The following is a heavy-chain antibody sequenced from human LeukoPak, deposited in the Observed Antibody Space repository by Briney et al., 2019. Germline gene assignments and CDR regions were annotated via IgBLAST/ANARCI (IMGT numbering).Heavy chain of an antibody. Sequence: SVKISCKASGYTFTINHIHWVRQAPGQGLEWMGGIIPIFGTANYAQKFQGRVTITADESTSTAYMELSSLRSEDTAVYYCARDFGTDAFDIWGQGTMVTVSS. CDR1: GYTFTINH. V-gene: IGHV1-69*13. CDR3: ARDFGTDAFDI. D-gene: IGHD3-3*01. J-gene: IGHJ3*02. CDR2: IIPIFGTA.